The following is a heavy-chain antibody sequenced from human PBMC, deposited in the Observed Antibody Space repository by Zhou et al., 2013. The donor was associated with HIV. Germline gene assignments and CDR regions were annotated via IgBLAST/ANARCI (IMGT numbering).Heavy chain of an antibody. V-gene: IGHV1-69*04. D-gene: IGHD3-3*01. Sequence: QVQLVQSGAEVKKPGSSVKVSCKASGGTFSSYAISWVRQAPGQGLEWMGRIIPILGIANYAQKFQGRVTITADKSTSTAYMELSSLRSEDTAVYYCARDHVPTYYDFWSGYFRYYYMDVWGKGTTVTVSS. CDR1: GGTFSSYA. CDR2: IIPILGIA. CDR3: ARDHVPTYYDFWSGYFRYYYMDV. J-gene: IGHJ6*03.